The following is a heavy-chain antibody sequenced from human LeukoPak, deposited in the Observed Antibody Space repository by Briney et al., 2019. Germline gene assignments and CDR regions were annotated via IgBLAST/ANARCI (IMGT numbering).Heavy chain of an antibody. D-gene: IGHD3-22*01. Sequence: GGSLRLSCAASGFTFNNYGMHWVRQAPGKGLEWVAAIWYDGSNKYYADSVKGRFTISRDNSKNTQYLQMNSLRAEDTALYYCARGQEYYYDSSAYSKFDYWGQGTLVTVSS. J-gene: IGHJ4*02. CDR2: IWYDGSNK. CDR1: GFTFNNYG. V-gene: IGHV3-33*01. CDR3: ARGQEYYYDSSAYSKFDY.